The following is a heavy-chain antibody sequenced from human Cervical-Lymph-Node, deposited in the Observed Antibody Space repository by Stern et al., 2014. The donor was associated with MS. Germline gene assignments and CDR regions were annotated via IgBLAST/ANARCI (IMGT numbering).Heavy chain of an antibody. D-gene: IGHD6-13*01. CDR1: GGSVSDSRYY. J-gene: IGHJ5*02. Sequence: QLQLQESGPGLVKPSETLSLTCAVSGGSVSDSRYYWGWIRQPPGKGLEWIGSVSYTGSTYNNPSLKSRVTISVDTTKNHFPLQLPSVTAADTALYYCSRHLPYSSSWYNWFDPWGQGTLVTVSS. CDR2: VSYTGST. V-gene: IGHV4-39*01. CDR3: SRHLPYSSSWYNWFDP.